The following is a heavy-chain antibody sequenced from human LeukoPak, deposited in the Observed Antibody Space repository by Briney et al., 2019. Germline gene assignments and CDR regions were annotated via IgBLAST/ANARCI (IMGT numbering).Heavy chain of an antibody. CDR3: AKVGPYYYDSSGTSGMDL. V-gene: IGHV3-30*18. CDR2: ISSDGSIQ. CDR1: GFTFSKYD. D-gene: IGHD3-22*01. J-gene: IGHJ6*02. Sequence: GGSLRLSCVASGFTFSKYDIHWVRQAPGKGLEWVAIISSDGSIQDYGDSVKGRFTVSRDNSKNTVFLQMTSLRTEDTAVYSCAKVGPYYYDSSGTSGMDLWGQGTTVTVSS.